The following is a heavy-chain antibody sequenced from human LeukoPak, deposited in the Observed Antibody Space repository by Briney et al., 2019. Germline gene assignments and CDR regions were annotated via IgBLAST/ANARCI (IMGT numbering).Heavy chain of an antibody. J-gene: IGHJ5*02. V-gene: IGHV4-31*03. D-gene: IGHD6-13*01. CDR2: IYYSGST. CDR3: AGSSSWYNWFDP. CDR1: GGSISSGGYY. Sequence: SQTLSLTCTVSGGSISSGGYYWSWIRQHPGKGLEWIGYIYYSGSTYYNPSLKSRVTISVDTSKNQFSLKLSSVIAADTAVYYCAGSSSWYNWFDPWGQGTLVTVSS.